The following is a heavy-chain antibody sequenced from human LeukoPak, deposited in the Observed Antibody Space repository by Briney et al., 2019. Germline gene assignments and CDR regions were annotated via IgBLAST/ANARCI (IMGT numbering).Heavy chain of an antibody. CDR2: IYHSGST. D-gene: IGHD2-2*01. CDR1: GYSISSGYY. CDR3: ARHDNRCSSTNCSPNFDY. J-gene: IGHJ4*02. Sequence: PSETLSLTCAVSGYSISSGYYWGWIRQPPGKGLEWIGSIYHSGSTYYNPSLKSRVTISVDTSKNQFSLKLSSVTAADTAVYYCARHDNRCSSTNCSPNFDYWGQGTLATVSS. V-gene: IGHV4-38-2*01.